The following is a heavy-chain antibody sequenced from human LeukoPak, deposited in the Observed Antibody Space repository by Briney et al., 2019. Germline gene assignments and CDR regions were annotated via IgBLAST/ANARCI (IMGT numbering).Heavy chain of an antibody. CDR1: GFAFSSYC. CDR3: AKDLFWAVDY. D-gene: IGHD3-10*02. CDR2: ITYDGSEK. V-gene: IGHV3-30*18. J-gene: IGHJ4*02. Sequence: PGGSLRLSCAASGFAFSSYCMHWVRQAPGKGLEWVAVITYDGSEKYYAGSVRGRFTISRDISKNTLYLQMNSLRAEDTAVYFCAKDLFWAVDYWGQGTLVTVSS.